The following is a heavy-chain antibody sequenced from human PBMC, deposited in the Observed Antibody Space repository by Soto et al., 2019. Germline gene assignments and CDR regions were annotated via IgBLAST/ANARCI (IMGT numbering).Heavy chain of an antibody. CDR2: INHSGST. V-gene: IGHV4-34*01. CDR3: ARXWATWTIFGVVTYGMDV. J-gene: IGHJ6*02. CDR1: GGSFSCYY. Sequence: SETLSLTCAVYGGSFSCYYWSWIRQPPGKGLEWIGEINHSGSTNYNPSLKSRVTISVDTSKNQFSLKLSSVTAADTAVYYCARXWATWTIFGVVTYGMDVWGQGTTVTVSS. D-gene: IGHD3-3*02.